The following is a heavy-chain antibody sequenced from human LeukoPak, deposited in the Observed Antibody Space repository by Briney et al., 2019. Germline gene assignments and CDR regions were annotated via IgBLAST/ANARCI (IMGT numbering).Heavy chain of an antibody. CDR2: IKRKGDDGTI. CDR1: GFTFNNAW. D-gene: IGHD3/OR15-3a*01. CDR3: TAGTGRSDFDY. J-gene: IGHJ4*02. V-gene: IGHV3-15*01. Sequence: PGGSLRLSCAASGFTFNNAWMSWVRQAPGKGLEWVGRIKRKGDDGTIDYAAPVKGIFTISRDDSKNTLYLQMNSLKSEDTAVYYCTAGTGRSDFDYWGQGTLVTVSS.